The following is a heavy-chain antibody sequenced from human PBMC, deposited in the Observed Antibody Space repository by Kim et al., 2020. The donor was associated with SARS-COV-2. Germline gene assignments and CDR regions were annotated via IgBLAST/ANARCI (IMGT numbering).Heavy chain of an antibody. D-gene: IGHD3-10*01. CDR1: GGSISSGGYY. V-gene: IGHV4-31*03. Sequence: SETLSLTCTVSGGSISSGGYYWSWIRQHPGKGLEWIGYIYYSGSTYYNPSLKSRVTISVDTSKNQFSLKLSSVTAADTAVYYCARVSGFGELGYYYGMDVWGKGTTVTVSA. CDR2: IYYSGST. J-gene: IGHJ6*04. CDR3: ARVSGFGELGYYYGMDV.